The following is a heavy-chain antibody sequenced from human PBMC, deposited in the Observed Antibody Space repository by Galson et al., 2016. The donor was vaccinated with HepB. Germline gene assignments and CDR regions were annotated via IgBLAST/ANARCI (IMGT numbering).Heavy chain of an antibody. CDR2: ISYDGRNK. J-gene: IGHJ4*02. V-gene: IGHV3-30*03. Sequence: SLRLSCAASGFTFNQNGMHWVRQAPGKGLEWVAVISYDGRNKLYEDSVKGRFTISRDNSKNTLFLQMSNLRPEDTAVYHCVRGGSTWYGSFDSWGQGTLVIVSS. CDR1: GFTFNQNG. D-gene: IGHD2-15*01. CDR3: VRGGSTWYGSFDS.